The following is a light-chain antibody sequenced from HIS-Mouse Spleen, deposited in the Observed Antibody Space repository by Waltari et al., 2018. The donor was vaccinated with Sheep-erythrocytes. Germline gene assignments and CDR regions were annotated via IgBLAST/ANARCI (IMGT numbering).Light chain of an antibody. Sequence: DIVMTQSPLSLPVTPGEPASISCRSSQSLLHSNGYNYLDWYLQKPGQSPQLLIYLGSNQASGVPDRFSGSGSGTDFTLKISRVEAEDVGVYYCMQALQTPIFTFGPGTKVDIK. CDR1: QSLLHSNGYNY. V-gene: IGKV2-28*01. CDR3: MQALQTPIFT. CDR2: LGS. J-gene: IGKJ3*01.